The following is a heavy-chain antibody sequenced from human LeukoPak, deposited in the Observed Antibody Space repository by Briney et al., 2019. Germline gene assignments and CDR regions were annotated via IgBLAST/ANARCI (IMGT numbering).Heavy chain of an antibody. CDR3: ARLIVGATRIFDY. CDR1: GFTFSSYS. Sequence: GGSLRLSCAASGFTFSSYSMNWVRQAPGKGLEWVSSISSSSYIYYADSVKGRFTISRDNAKNSLYLQMNSLRAEDTAVYYCARLIVGATRIFDYWGQGTLVTVSS. V-gene: IGHV3-21*01. J-gene: IGHJ4*02. D-gene: IGHD1-26*01. CDR2: ISSSSYI.